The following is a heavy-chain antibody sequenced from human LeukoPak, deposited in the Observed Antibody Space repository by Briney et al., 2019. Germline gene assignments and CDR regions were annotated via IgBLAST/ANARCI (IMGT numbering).Heavy chain of an antibody. V-gene: IGHV1-2*02. Sequence: ASVKVSCKASGYTFTGYYMHWVRQAPGQGLEWMGWINPNSGGTNYAQKFQGRVTMTRDTSISTAYMELSRLGSDDTAVYYCARGRSYYGSGSSPFDPWGQGTLVTVSS. CDR3: ARGRSYYGSGSSPFDP. D-gene: IGHD3-10*01. J-gene: IGHJ5*02. CDR1: GYTFTGYY. CDR2: INPNSGGT.